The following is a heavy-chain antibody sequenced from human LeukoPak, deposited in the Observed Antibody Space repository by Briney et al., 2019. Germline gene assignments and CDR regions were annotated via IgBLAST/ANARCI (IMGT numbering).Heavy chain of an antibody. Sequence: GASLRLSCAASGLTFSSYAMSWVRQAPGKGLEWVSAISGSGGSTYYADSVKGRFTISRDNSKNTLYLQMNSLRAEDTAVYYCAKRAPSTTYYYDSSGDKGPLDYWGQGTLVTVSS. CDR1: GLTFSSYA. J-gene: IGHJ4*02. CDR3: AKRAPSTTYYYDSSGDKGPLDY. CDR2: ISGSGGST. V-gene: IGHV3-23*01. D-gene: IGHD3-22*01.